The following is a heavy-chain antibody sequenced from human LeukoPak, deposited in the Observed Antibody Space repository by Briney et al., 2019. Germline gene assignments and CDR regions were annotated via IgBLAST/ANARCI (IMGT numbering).Heavy chain of an antibody. J-gene: IGHJ4*02. D-gene: IGHD1-26*01. CDR3: ARHSGSYYQPWDY. V-gene: IGHV4-39*01. CDR2: IYYSGST. CDR1: GGSITTTSYY. Sequence: PSETLSLTCTVSGGSITTTSYYWGWIRQPPGKGLEWIGSIYYSGSTYYNPSLKTRVTISVDTSKNQFPLKLSSVTAADTAVYYCARHSGSYYQPWDYWGQGTLVTVSS.